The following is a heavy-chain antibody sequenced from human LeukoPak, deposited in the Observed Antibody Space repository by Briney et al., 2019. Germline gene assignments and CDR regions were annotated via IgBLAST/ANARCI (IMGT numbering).Heavy chain of an antibody. Sequence: ASVKVSCKASGYTFTGYYMHWVRQAPGQGLEWMGIINPSGGSTSYAQKFQGRVTMTRDTSTSTVYVELSSLRSEDTAVYYCAREVYSSYSSSAPYFDYWGQGTLVTVSS. CDR1: GYTFTGYY. CDR2: INPSGGST. V-gene: IGHV1-46*01. J-gene: IGHJ4*02. D-gene: IGHD6-6*01. CDR3: AREVYSSYSSSAPYFDY.